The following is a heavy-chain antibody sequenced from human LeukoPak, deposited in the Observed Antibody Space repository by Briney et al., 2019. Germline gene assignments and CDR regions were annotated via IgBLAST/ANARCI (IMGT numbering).Heavy chain of an antibody. D-gene: IGHD4-11*01. Sequence: SSETLSLTCTVSGGSISSYYWSWIRQPPGKGLEWIGSIYHSGSTYYNPSLKSRVTISVDTSKNQFSLKLSSVTAADTAVYYCASRHDYSNYAPFDYWGQGTLVTVSS. V-gene: IGHV4-59*08. CDR3: ASRHDYSNYAPFDY. CDR1: GGSISSYY. J-gene: IGHJ4*02. CDR2: IYHSGST.